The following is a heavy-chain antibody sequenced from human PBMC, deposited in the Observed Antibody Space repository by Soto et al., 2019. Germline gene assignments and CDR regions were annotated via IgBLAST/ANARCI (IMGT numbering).Heavy chain of an antibody. CDR1: GGSISSYY. J-gene: IGHJ3*02. Sequence: PSETLSLTCTVSGGSISSYYWSWIRQPPGKGLEWIGSISYSGSTYYNPSLRSRVIISVDTSKNQFSLKLSSVTAADTAVYYCARVLGNDAFDIWGQGTMVTVSS. CDR3: ARVLGNDAFDI. V-gene: IGHV4-59*12. CDR2: ISYSGST. D-gene: IGHD3-3*02.